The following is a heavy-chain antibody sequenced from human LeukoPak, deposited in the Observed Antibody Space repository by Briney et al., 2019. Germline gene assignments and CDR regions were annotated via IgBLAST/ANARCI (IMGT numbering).Heavy chain of an antibody. CDR2: INQAGSDK. Sequence: PGGSLRLSCAASGFTVSGSWMSWIRQAPGKGREWVAHINQAGSDKYYVDSVKGRFTISRDNAENSLFLQMNSLRAEDTAVYYCVSWSGYGAYWGQGTLVTVSS. CDR1: GFTVSGSW. J-gene: IGHJ4*02. D-gene: IGHD2-15*01. V-gene: IGHV3-7*01. CDR3: VSWSGYGAY.